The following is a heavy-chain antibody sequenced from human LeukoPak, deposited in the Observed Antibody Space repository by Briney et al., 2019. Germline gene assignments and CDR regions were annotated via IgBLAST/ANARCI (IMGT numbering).Heavy chain of an antibody. V-gene: IGHV3-21*05. D-gene: IGHD3-16*02. CDR1: GFTFSSYS. CDR2: ISSSSYT. Sequence: PGGSLRPSCAASGFTFSSYSMIWVRQAPGKGLEWVSYISSSSYTNYADSVKGRFTISRDNAKNSLYLQMNSLRAEDTAVYYCARGGDYRDFDYWGQGTLVTVSS. J-gene: IGHJ4*02. CDR3: ARGGDYRDFDY.